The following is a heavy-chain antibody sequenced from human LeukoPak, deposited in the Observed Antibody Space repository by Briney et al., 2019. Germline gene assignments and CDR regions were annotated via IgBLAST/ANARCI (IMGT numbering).Heavy chain of an antibody. CDR3: ARDLGGGSSSLFDY. CDR1: GFSVSSNY. CDR2: ISCSSDFI. Sequence: PGGSLRLSCAVSGFSVSSNYMSWVRQAPGKGLEWVSSISCSSDFIYYADSLKGRFTISRDNAKNSLYLQMNSLRAEDTAVYYCARDLGGGSSSLFDYWGQGTLVTVSS. D-gene: IGHD6-13*01. V-gene: IGHV3-21*01. J-gene: IGHJ4*02.